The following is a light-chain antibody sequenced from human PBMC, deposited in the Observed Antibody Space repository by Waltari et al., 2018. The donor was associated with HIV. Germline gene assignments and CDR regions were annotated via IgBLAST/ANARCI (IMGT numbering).Light chain of an antibody. Sequence: EIVLTQSPATLSLSPGERATITCRASQSVSRYLAWYQQKPGQAPRLLIYDTSNRATDIPARFSGSGSGTDFTLTISSLEPEDFAIYFCQQRSNWPHTFGGGTKVEIK. CDR2: DTS. CDR3: QQRSNWPHT. V-gene: IGKV3-11*01. J-gene: IGKJ4*01. CDR1: QSVSRY.